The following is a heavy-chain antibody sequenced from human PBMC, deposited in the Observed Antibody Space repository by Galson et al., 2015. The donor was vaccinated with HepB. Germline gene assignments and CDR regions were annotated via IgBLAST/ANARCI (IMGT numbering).Heavy chain of an antibody. V-gene: IGHV3-7*03. D-gene: IGHD1-14*01. J-gene: IGHJ6*04. CDR2: VKGDGRDK. CDR1: DFTFSNYL. CDR3: ARILKHSAPTGNYYAMDV. Sequence: SLRLSCAASDFTFSNYLMSWVRQAPGKGLEWVANVKGDGRDKYYVDSVKGRFSISRDNAKNSLYLQMNSLSAEDTAVYYCARILKHSAPTGNYYAMDVWGKRTTATGSS.